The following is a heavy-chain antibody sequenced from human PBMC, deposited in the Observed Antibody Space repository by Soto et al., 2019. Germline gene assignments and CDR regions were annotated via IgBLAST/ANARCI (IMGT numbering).Heavy chain of an antibody. CDR1: GLTLSNYA. D-gene: IGHD3-16*01. J-gene: IGHJ5*02. V-gene: IGHV3-23*01. CDR2: VTGSGST. Sequence: GGSLRLSCIASGLTLSNYAMTWVRQAPGRGQEWVSTVTGSGSTYYADSVKGRFTIFRDNSKNILYLQMNSLRAEDTAIYYCAKSLGTTAPRGFWFDPGGEGSQVTVP. CDR3: AKSLGTTAPRGFWFDP.